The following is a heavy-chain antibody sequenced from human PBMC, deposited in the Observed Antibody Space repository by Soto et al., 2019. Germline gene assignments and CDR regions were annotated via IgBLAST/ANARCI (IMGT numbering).Heavy chain of an antibody. D-gene: IGHD2-15*01. J-gene: IGHJ5*02. CDR3: AREDGYCSGGSCHSGGWLEP. V-gene: IGHV1-18*01. CDR1: GYTFTTYG. Sequence: VKVSCKTSGYTFTTYGVSWVRQAPGQGLEWMGWISPYNGNTNYAQRLQGRVTLTTDTSTNTAYMELRSLRSDDTALYYCAREDGYCSGGSCHSGGWLEPWGQGTLVTVSS. CDR2: ISPYNGNT.